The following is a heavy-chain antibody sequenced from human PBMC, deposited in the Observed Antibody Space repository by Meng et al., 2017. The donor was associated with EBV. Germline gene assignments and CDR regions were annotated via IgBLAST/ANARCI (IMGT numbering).Heavy chain of an antibody. CDR1: RGTFTSYA. CDR2: TNPIFGTA. D-gene: IGHD6-13*01. CDR3: ARAEKAAAGRLDY. J-gene: IGHJ4*02. V-gene: IGHV1-69*06. Sequence: SGAEVSEPGSMGTVSRTAARGTFTSYATIWEPQAHGQGLELMGGTNPIFGTATYAPKFQGRVTITADKSTSTAYMGLSSLRSEDTAVYYCARAEKAAAGRLDYWGQGTLVTVSS.